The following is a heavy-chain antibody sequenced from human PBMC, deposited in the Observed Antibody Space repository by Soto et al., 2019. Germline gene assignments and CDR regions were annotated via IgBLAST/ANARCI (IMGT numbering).Heavy chain of an antibody. CDR3: ARGAGYCSSTSCWKVYYYGMDV. D-gene: IGHD2-2*01. CDR2: ISAYNGNT. J-gene: IGHJ6*02. Sequence: ASVKVSCKASGYTFTSYGISWVRQAPGQGLEWMGWISAYNGNTNYAQKLQGRVTMTTDTYTSTAYMELRSLRSDDTAVYYCARGAGYCSSTSCWKVYYYGMDVWGQGTTVTVSS. V-gene: IGHV1-18*01. CDR1: GYTFTSYG.